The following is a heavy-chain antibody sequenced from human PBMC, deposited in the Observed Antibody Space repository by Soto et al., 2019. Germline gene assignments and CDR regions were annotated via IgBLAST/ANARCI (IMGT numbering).Heavy chain of an antibody. J-gene: IGHJ4*02. CDR2: IDSDGSRI. CDR1: GVTFRNHW. V-gene: IGHV3-74*01. D-gene: IGHD2-15*01. CDR3: VRTSLVVAVATREDF. Sequence: LRLRCAAAGVTFRNHWVHRVRQAPGKGLVWVSRIDSDGSRITYADFVKGRFTISRDNAKNTVYLHMNSLTAEDTAVYYCVRTSLVVAVATREDFWGQGTLVTVSS.